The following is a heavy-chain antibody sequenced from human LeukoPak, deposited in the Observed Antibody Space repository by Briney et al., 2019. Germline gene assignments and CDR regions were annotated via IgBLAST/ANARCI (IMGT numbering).Heavy chain of an antibody. V-gene: IGHV3-48*01. D-gene: IGHD5-12*01. J-gene: IGHJ4*02. Sequence: PGGSLRLSCGASGFTFNGANYAMNGVRQTPGKGLEWISFINSGATATWYADSVRGRFTISRDNSKNTLYLQMNSLRAEDTAVYYCAIARSLEGGGYGHWGQGTLVTVSS. CDR2: INSGATAT. CDR1: GFTFNGANYA. CDR3: AIARSLEGGGYGH.